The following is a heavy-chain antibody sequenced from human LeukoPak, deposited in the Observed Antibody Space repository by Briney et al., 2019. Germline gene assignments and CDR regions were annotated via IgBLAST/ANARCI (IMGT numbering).Heavy chain of an antibody. CDR1: GYTFTGYY. J-gene: IGHJ4*02. CDR3: ARDLEGYHYGSGNYPQ. D-gene: IGHD3-10*01. Sequence: GASVKVSCKASGYTFTGYYMHWLRQAPGQGLEWMGWINPDSGGTNYAQKFQGRVTMTRDTSISTAYMELSSLTSDDTAVYYCARDLEGYHYGSGNYPQWGQGTLITVSS. CDR2: INPDSGGT. V-gene: IGHV1-2*02.